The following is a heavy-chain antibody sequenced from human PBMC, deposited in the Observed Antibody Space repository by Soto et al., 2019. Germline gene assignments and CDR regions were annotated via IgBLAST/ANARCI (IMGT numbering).Heavy chain of an antibody. CDR3: ARDFDDSGTSYFDY. Sequence: QVKLQESGPGLVKPSQTLSLTCTVSGGSISSGDYYWSWIRQHPGKGLEWIGYIYRSGSTYYNPSLKSRVNMSVDRSKNQFSLKLSSVTAADTAVYYCARDFDDSGTSYFDYWGQGILVTVSS. V-gene: IGHV4-31*03. J-gene: IGHJ4*02. D-gene: IGHD3-10*01. CDR1: GGSISSGDYY. CDR2: IYRSGST.